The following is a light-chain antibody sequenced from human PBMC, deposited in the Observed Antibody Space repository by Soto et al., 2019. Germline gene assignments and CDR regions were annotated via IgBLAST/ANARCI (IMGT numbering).Light chain of an antibody. CDR1: RSDIGSYNY. J-gene: IGLJ1*01. V-gene: IGLV2-14*01. CDR2: GVS. Sequence: QSALTQPASVSGSPGQSITISCSGTRSDIGSYNYVAWYQQFPGKTPKIVIYGVSNRPSGASSRFSGSKSGNTASLTISGLQAEDEADYYCSSHAGSSVVFGTGTKVT. CDR3: SSHAGSSVV.